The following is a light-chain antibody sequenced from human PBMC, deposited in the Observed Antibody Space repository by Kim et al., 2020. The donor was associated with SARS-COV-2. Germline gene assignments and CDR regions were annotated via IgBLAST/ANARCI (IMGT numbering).Light chain of an antibody. CDR1: SSDVGGDNY. CDR3: CSYAGSYPYV. V-gene: IGLV2-11*01. CDR2: DVT. Sequence: QSVTISCTGTSSDVGGDNYVSWYQQHPGKAPKLMIYDVTKRPAGVPERFSGSKSGNTASLTISGLQAEDEADYYCCSYAGSYPYVFGTGTKVTVL. J-gene: IGLJ1*01.